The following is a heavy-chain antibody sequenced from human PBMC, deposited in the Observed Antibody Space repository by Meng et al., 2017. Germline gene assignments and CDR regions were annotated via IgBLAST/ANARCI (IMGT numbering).Heavy chain of an antibody. CDR2: INPNSGGT. CDR3: GRDAGTVRGVISLDY. Sequence: ASVKVSCKASGYTFNGYYMHWVRQAPGQGLEWMGWINPNSGGTNYAQKFLGRVTMTRDTSISTAYMGLSRLRSDDTAVYYCGRDAGTVRGVISLDYWGQGTLVTVSS. J-gene: IGHJ4*02. CDR1: GYTFNGYY. D-gene: IGHD3-10*01. V-gene: IGHV1-2*02.